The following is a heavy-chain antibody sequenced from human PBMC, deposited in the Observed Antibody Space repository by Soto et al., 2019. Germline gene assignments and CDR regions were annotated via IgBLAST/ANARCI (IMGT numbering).Heavy chain of an antibody. D-gene: IGHD1-1*01. V-gene: IGHV1-8*01. CDR1: GYTFASCD. J-gene: IGHJ6*03. CDR2: MNPNSGNT. CDR3: ARGSLERLAYMDV. Sequence: GASVEVSCKASGYTFASCDSNWVRQATGQGLEWMGWMNPNSGNTGYAQKFQGRVTMTRNTSISTAYMELSSLRSEDTAVYYCARGSLERLAYMDVWGKGTTVTVSS.